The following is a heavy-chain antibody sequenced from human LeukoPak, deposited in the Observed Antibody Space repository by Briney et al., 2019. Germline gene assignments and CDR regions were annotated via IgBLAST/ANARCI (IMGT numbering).Heavy chain of an antibody. CDR1: GFTFDDYG. CDR2: INWNGGST. CDR3: ARGYCSSTSCYFDY. V-gene: IGHV3-20*04. D-gene: IGHD2-2*01. J-gene: IGHJ4*02. Sequence: GGSLRLSCAASGFTFDDYGMSWVRQAPGKGLEWVSGINWNGGSTGYADSGKGRFTISRDNAKNSLYLQMISLRAEDTALYYCARGYCSSTSCYFDYWGQGTLVTVSS.